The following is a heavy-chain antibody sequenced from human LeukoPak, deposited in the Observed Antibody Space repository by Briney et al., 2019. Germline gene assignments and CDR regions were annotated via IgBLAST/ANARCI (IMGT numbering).Heavy chain of an antibody. J-gene: IGHJ6*03. CDR1: GFTFTSSA. CDR2: IVVGSGNT. V-gene: IGHV1-58*02. Sequence: ASVKVSCKASGFTFTSSAMQWVRQARGQRLEWIGWIVVGSGNTNYAQKFQERVTITRDMSTSTAYMELSSLRSEDTAVYYCAAGPTTVTTNYYYMDVWGKGTAVTVSS. CDR3: AAGPTTVTTNYYYMDV. D-gene: IGHD4-17*01.